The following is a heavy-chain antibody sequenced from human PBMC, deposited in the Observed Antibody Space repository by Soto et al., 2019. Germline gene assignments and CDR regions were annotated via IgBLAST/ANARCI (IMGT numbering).Heavy chain of an antibody. CDR2: ISGSGGST. CDR1: GFTFSSYA. Sequence: GGSLRLSCAASGFTFSSYAMSWVRQAPGKGLEWVSAISGSGGSTYYADSVKGRFTISRDNSKNTLYLQMNSLRAEDTAVYYCAGFWSGYYTGDLASYWGQGTLVTVSS. J-gene: IGHJ4*02. V-gene: IGHV3-23*01. CDR3: AGFWSGYYTGDLASY. D-gene: IGHD3-3*01.